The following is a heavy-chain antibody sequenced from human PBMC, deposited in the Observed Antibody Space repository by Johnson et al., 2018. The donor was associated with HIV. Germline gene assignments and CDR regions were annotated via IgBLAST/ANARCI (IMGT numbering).Heavy chain of an antibody. CDR3: ARFPPGERDDAFDI. D-gene: IGHD1-1*01. CDR1: GFTFSSYA. CDR2: ISYDGSNQ. Sequence: QMMLVESGGGVVQPGRSLRLSCAASGFTFSSYAMHWVRQAPGKGLEWVAVISYDGSNQYYADSVKGRFTISRDNSKNTLSLQMNSLRAEDTAVYYCARFPPGERDDAFDIWGQGTMVTVSS. V-gene: IGHV3-30-3*01. J-gene: IGHJ3*02.